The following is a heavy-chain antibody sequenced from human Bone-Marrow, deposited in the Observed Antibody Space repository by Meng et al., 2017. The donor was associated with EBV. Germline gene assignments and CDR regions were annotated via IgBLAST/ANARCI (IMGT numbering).Heavy chain of an antibody. V-gene: IGHV4-34*01. Sequence: QVQLQQWGAGLFKPSAPLSLAVAIYGVYFSGYYWRRVRQPPGKGLEWMGEINRSGSTNYNPSLKSRVTISVDTSKNQFSLKLSSVTAADTAVYYCARGSGWYSGYWGQGTLVTVSS. J-gene: IGHJ4*02. CDR3: ARGSGWYSGY. D-gene: IGHD6-19*01. CDR2: INRSGST. CDR1: GVYFSGYY.